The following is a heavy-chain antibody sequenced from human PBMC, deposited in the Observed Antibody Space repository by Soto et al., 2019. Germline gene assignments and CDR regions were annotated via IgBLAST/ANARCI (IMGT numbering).Heavy chain of an antibody. CDR3: ARGRRIAYFSGSTSYYVFDI. V-gene: IGHV4-34*01. Sequence: QVQPQQWGARLLKPSETLSLTCAVSGVSFSGYHWSWIRQSPGKGLEWIGDINPSGNTNFKPFLKRRFTIPRDKSRNEISLRLSSVTAADTAVYYFARGRRIAYFSGSTSYYVFDIWGQGDLVTVSS. D-gene: IGHD3-10*01. CDR2: INPSGNT. J-gene: IGHJ4*02. CDR1: GVSFSGYH.